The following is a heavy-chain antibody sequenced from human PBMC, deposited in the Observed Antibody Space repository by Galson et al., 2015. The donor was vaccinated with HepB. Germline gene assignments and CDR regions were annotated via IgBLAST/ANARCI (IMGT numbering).Heavy chain of an antibody. J-gene: IGHJ3*02. Sequence: TLSLTCAVSGDSISSVGNSWSWIRQPPGKGLEYIGYMYYSGSTYYNPSLKSRVTISVDRSKNQFSLKLSSVTAADTAVYYCARFEGYYDSSGYYDAFDIWDQGTMVTVSS. V-gene: IGHV4-30-2*02. D-gene: IGHD3-22*01. CDR2: MYYSGST. CDR1: GDSISSVGNS. CDR3: ARFEGYYDSSGYYDAFDI.